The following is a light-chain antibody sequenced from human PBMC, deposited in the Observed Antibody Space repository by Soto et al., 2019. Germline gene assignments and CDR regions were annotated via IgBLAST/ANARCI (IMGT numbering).Light chain of an antibody. V-gene: IGLV1-40*01. CDR3: SSYTTSNTYV. CDR2: GDN. J-gene: IGLJ1*01. Sequence: QSVLTQPPSVSGAPGQRVSISCTGSTSNIGAPYDVHWYQHLPGTAPKLLIYGDNNRPSGVPDRFSGSKSGTSASLAVSGLQAEDEADYYCSSYTTSNTYVFGTGTKVTVL. CDR1: TSNIGAPYD.